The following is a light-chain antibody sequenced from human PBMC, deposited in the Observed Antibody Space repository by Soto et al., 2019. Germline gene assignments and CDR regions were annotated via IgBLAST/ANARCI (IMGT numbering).Light chain of an antibody. CDR2: EVS. Sequence: ALTHPASVSGSPGQSITISCTGTSSDVGGYNYVSWSQQHPGKAPKLLISEVSNRPSGVSNRFSGSKSGNTASLTISGLQADDEADYYCSSYTASSTLLFGTGTKVTVL. V-gene: IGLV2-14*03. CDR1: SSDVGGYNY. CDR3: SSYTASSTLL. J-gene: IGLJ1*01.